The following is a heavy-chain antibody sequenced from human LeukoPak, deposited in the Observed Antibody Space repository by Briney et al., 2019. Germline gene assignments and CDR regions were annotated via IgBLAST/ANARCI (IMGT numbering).Heavy chain of an antibody. CDR1: GFTFQHHG. CDR3: AKNRRDHTTDYTDY. D-gene: IGHD1-14*01. Sequence: GGSLRLSCTASGFTFQHHGMTWVRQAPGKGLEWVSSISGSGDKTNYADSVKGRFTISRDNSKDTLFLQMNSLRVEDAAIYFCAKNRRDHTTDYTDYWGQGTPVTVSS. V-gene: IGHV3-23*01. CDR2: ISGSGDKT. J-gene: IGHJ4*02.